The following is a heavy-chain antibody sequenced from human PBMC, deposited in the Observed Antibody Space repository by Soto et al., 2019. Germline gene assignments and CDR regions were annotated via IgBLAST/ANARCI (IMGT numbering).Heavy chain of an antibody. D-gene: IGHD5-12*01. V-gene: IGHV4-59*08. Sequence: PSETLSLTCTVSGGSISSYYWSWIRQPPGKGLEWIGYIYYSGSTNYNPSLKSRVTISVDTSKNQFSLKLSSVTAADTAVYYCARYSGYDFRFDYWGQGTLVTVSS. CDR2: IYYSGST. J-gene: IGHJ4*02. CDR1: GGSISSYY. CDR3: ARYSGYDFRFDY.